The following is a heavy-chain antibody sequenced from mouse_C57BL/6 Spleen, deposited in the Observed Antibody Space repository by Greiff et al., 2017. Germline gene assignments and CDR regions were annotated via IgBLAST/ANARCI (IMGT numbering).Heavy chain of an antibody. Sequence: QVQLQQPGAELVQPGASVKLSCKASGYTFTSYWMHWVQQRPGRGLEWIGRIDPNSGGTKYNEKFKSKATLTVDKPSSTAYMQLSSLTSEDSAVDNCARAYSDSFYYFDDWGKGTTLTVSS. D-gene: IGHD2-12*01. CDR3: ARAYSDSFYYFDD. V-gene: IGHV1-72*01. CDR1: GYTFTSYW. J-gene: IGHJ2*01. CDR2: IDPNSGGT.